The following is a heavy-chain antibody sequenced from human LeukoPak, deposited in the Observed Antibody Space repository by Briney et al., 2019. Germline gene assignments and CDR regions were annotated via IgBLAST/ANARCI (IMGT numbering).Heavy chain of an antibody. CDR1: GFTFNNYW. J-gene: IGHJ4*02. Sequence: PGGSLRLSCAASGFTFNNYWMSWVRQAPGKGLEWVANIRQDGSDKYYVDSVKGRFTISRDNAENSLCLQMNSLRAEDTAVYYCARILGYGGYDSPFDYWGQGTLVTVSS. V-gene: IGHV3-7*01. D-gene: IGHD5-12*01. CDR2: IRQDGSDK. CDR3: ARILGYGGYDSPFDY.